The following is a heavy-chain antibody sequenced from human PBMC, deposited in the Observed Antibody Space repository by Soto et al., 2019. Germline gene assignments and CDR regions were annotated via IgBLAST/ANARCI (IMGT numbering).Heavy chain of an antibody. J-gene: IGHJ4*02. Sequence: SETLSLTYTVSVGSISTYYWSWIRQPPGKGLEWIGYIHHSGSANYNPSLKSRVNLSVDTSKNQFSLKLTSVTAADTAVYYCVSMTAISFFDYWGQGTLVTVSS. CDR1: VGSISTYY. CDR3: VSMTAISFFDY. D-gene: IGHD2-21*02. V-gene: IGHV4-59*01. CDR2: IHHSGSA.